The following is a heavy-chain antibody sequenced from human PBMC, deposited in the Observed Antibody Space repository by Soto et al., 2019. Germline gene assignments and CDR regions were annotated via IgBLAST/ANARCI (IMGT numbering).Heavy chain of an antibody. CDR3: ARASEQLVRGYYYYYMDV. Sequence: PGGSLRLSGAASGFTVSSNYMSWVRQAPGKGLEWVSVIYSGGSTYYADSVKGRFTISRHNSKNTLYLQMNSLRAEDTAVYYCARASEQLVRGYYYYYMDVWGKGTTVTVSS. V-gene: IGHV3-53*04. D-gene: IGHD6-13*01. CDR2: IYSGGST. CDR1: GFTVSSNY. J-gene: IGHJ6*03.